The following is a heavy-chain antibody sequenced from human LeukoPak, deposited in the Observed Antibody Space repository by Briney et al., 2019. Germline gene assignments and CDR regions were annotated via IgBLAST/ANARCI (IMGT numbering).Heavy chain of an antibody. V-gene: IGHV3-38-3*01. CDR2: ISGGST. D-gene: IGHD2-8*01. Sequence: GGSLRLSCAASGFTVSSNEMSWVRQAPGKGLEWVSSISGGSTYYADSRKGRFTISRDNSKNTLYLQMNSLRAEDTAVYYCAKWARYCTNGVCYYFDYWGQGTLVTVSS. J-gene: IGHJ4*02. CDR1: GFTVSSNE. CDR3: AKWARYCTNGVCYYFDY.